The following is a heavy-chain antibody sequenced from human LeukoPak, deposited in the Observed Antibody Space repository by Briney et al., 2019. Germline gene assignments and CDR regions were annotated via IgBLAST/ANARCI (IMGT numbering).Heavy chain of an antibody. Sequence: GGSLRLSRAASGFTFSSYSMNWVRQAPGKGLEWVSYISSTSSTIYYADSVKGRFTISRDNAKNSLYLQMNSLRAEDTAVYYCGRDTLYYFDYWGQGTLVTVSS. J-gene: IGHJ4*02. CDR3: GRDTLYYFDY. CDR2: ISSTSSTI. V-gene: IGHV3-48*01. CDR1: GFTFSSYS.